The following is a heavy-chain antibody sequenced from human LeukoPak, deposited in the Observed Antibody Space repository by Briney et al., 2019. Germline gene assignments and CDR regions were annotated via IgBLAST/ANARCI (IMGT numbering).Heavy chain of an antibody. CDR3: ARDPLLGAGKDAFDI. CDR1: GYTFTGYY. J-gene: IGHJ3*02. CDR2: INPNSGGT. V-gene: IGHV1-2*04. Sequence: ASVKVSCKASGYTFTGYYMHWVRQAPGQGLGWMGWINPNSGGTNYAQKFQGWVTMTRDTSISTAYMELSGLRSDDTAVYYCARDPLLGAGKDAFDIWGQGTMVTVSS. D-gene: IGHD3-16*01.